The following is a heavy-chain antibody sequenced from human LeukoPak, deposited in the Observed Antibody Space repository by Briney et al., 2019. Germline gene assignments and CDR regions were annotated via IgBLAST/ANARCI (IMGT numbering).Heavy chain of an antibody. CDR1: GFTVSSNY. CDR3: AKETTGGIGVVPAAIFDY. CDR2: ISGSGGST. J-gene: IGHJ4*02. V-gene: IGHV3-23*01. D-gene: IGHD2-2*01. Sequence: RGSLRLSCAASGFTVSSNYMSWVRQAPGKGLEWVSAISGSGGSTYYADSVKGRFTISRDNSKNTLYLQMNSLRAEDTAVYYCAKETTGGIGVVPAAIFDYWGQGTLVTVSS.